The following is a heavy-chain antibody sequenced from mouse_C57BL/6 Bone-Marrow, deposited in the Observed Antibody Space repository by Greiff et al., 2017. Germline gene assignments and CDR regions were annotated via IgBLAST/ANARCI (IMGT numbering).Heavy chain of an antibody. D-gene: IGHD6-1*01. CDR2: ISNGSSTI. CDR1: GFTFSDYG. J-gene: IGHJ3*01. V-gene: IGHV5-17*01. CDR3: AKPRLLY. Sequence: EVQLVESGGGLVKPGGSLKLSCAASGFTFSDYGMHWVRQAPEKGLEWVAYISNGSSTIYYADTVKGRFTISRDNAKNTLFLQMTSLWSEDTAMYYCAKPRLLYWGQGTLVTVSA.